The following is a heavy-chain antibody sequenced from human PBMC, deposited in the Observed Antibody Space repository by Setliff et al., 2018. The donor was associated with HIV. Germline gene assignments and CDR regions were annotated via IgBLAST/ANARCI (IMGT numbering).Heavy chain of an antibody. V-gene: IGHV4-61*09. Sequence: PSETLSLTCTVSGDSISSGSYFWIWIRQPAGKGLEWIGHISTTGSTNYSPSLKNRVTMSVDNSKNQLSLMVRSVTAADTAVYYCARDWRAYGVLGSWGQGMLVTVSS. CDR3: ARDWRAYGVLGS. CDR2: ISTTGST. D-gene: IGHD4-17*01. J-gene: IGHJ4*02. CDR1: GDSISSGSYF.